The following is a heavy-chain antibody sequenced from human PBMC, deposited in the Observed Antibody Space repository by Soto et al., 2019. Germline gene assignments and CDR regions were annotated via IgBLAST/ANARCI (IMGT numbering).Heavy chain of an antibody. CDR3: ARGGGQYCSSTSCYPYWYFDL. CDR2: IIPILGIA. J-gene: IGHJ2*01. D-gene: IGHD2-2*01. Sequence: QVQLVRSGAAVKKPGYSVKVSCKASGGTFSSYTISWVRQAPGQGLEWTGRIIPILGIANYAQKFQGRVTITADKSTSTAYMELSSLRSEDTAVYYCARGGGQYCSSTSCYPYWYFDLWGRGTLVTVSS. CDR1: GGTFSSYT. V-gene: IGHV1-69*02.